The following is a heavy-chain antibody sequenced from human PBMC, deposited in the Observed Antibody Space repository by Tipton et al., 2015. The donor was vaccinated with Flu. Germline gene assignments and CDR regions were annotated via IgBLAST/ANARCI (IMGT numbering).Heavy chain of an antibody. J-gene: IGHJ5*02. Sequence: TLSLTCTVSGGSISSSSYYWGWIRQPPGKGLEWIGSIYYSGSTYYNPSPKSRVTISVDTSKNQFSLKLSSVTAADTAVYYCARHGAITIFVRAGWFDPWGQGTLVTVSS. CDR2: IYYSGST. CDR3: ARHGAITIFVRAGWFDP. V-gene: IGHV4-39*01. CDR1: GGSISSSSYY. D-gene: IGHD3-3*01.